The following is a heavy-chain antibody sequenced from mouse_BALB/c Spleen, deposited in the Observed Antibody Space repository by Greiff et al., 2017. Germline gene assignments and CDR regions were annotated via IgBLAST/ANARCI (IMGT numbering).Heavy chain of an antibody. Sequence: EVMLVESGGGLVQPGGSRKLSCAASGFTFSSFGMHWVRQAPEKGLEWVAYISSGSSTIYYADTVKGRFTISRDNPKNTLFLQMTSLRSEDTAMYYCARDEFAYWGQGTLVTVSA. CDR1: GFTFSSFG. V-gene: IGHV5-17*02. J-gene: IGHJ3*01. CDR2: ISSGSSTI. CDR3: ARDEFAY.